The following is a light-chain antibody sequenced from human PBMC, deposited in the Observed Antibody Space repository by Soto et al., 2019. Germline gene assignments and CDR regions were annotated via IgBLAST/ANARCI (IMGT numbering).Light chain of an antibody. CDR2: GAS. Sequence: EIVMTQSPATLSVSPGERDTLSCRASQSVNSNLAWYQQKPGQAPRLLIYGASTRATGIPARFSGSGSGTEFTLTISSLQSEDLAVYYCQQYNNWPLTFGPGTKVEIK. J-gene: IGKJ3*01. V-gene: IGKV3-15*01. CDR1: QSVNSN. CDR3: QQYNNWPLT.